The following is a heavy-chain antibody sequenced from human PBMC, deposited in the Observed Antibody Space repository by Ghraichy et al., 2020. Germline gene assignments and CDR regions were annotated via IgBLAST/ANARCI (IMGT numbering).Heavy chain of an antibody. V-gene: IGHV3-48*01. CDR2: ISSSSSTI. J-gene: IGHJ4*02. CDR3: ARELTNRYGDYIDY. D-gene: IGHD3-16*02. CDR1: GFTFSSYS. Sequence: GGSLRLSCAASGFTFSSYSMNWVRQAPGKGLEWVSYISSSSSTIYYADSVKGRFTISRDNAKNSLYLQMNSLRAEDTAVYYCARELTNRYGDYIDYWGQGTLVTVSS.